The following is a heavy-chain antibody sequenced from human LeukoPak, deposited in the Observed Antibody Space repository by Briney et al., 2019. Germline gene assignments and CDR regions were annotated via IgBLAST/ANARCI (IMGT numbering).Heavy chain of an antibody. CDR3: AKDFTPDGIWDIDY. V-gene: IGHV3-23*01. CDR1: GFTFSKYT. Sequence: GGSLRLSCVASGFTFSKYTMGWVRQAPGKGLERVSGIYGGGSGSTFYAESVKGRFTISRDNSKNTLYLQMNSLRDEDTAIYYCAKDFTPDGIWDIDYWGRGTLITVSS. D-gene: IGHD1-20*01. CDR2: IYGGGSGST. J-gene: IGHJ4*02.